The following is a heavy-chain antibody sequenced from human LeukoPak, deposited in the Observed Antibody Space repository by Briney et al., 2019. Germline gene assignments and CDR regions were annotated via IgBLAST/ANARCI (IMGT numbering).Heavy chain of an antibody. CDR2: ISYDGSNK. D-gene: IGHD5-18*01. Sequence: GGSLRLSCAASGFTFSSYAMPWVRQAPGKGLEWVAVISYDGSNKYYADSVKGRFKISRDNSKNQLYLQMNSLRAEDTAVYYCARDDHVDTAMGYIDYWGQGTLVTVSS. CDR3: ARDDHVDTAMGYIDY. J-gene: IGHJ4*02. CDR1: GFTFSSYA. V-gene: IGHV3-30*04.